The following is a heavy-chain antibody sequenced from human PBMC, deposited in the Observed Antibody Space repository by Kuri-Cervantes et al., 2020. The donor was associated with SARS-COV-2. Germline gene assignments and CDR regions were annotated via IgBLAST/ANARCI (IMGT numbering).Heavy chain of an antibody. D-gene: IGHD2-21*02. CDR3: AGLNCGGYCYFDY. CDR1: GGSISSYY. CDR2: IYYSGST. J-gene: IGHJ4*02. Sequence: SETLSLTCTVSGGSISSYYWSWIRQPPGKGLEWIGYIYYSGSTNYNPSLKSRVTISVDTSKNQFSLKLSSVTAADTAVYYCAGLNCGGYCYFDYWGQGTLVTVSS. V-gene: IGHV4-59*08.